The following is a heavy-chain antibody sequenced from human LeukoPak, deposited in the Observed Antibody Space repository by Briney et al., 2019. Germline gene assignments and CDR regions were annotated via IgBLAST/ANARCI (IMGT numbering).Heavy chain of an antibody. CDR2: ISGGGGST. D-gene: IGHD3-22*01. Sequence: GGSLRLSCAASGFTFSTYAMSWVRQAPGKGLEWVSAISGGGGSTHYADSVKGRFTISRDNSKNTLFLQMSSLRADDTAICYCAKHYDISGYYPYWGQGTLVTVSS. J-gene: IGHJ4*02. CDR3: AKHYDISGYYPY. V-gene: IGHV3-23*01. CDR1: GFTFSTYA.